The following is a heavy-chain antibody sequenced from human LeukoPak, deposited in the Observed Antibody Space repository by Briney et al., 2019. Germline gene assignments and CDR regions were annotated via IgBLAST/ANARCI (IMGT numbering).Heavy chain of an antibody. CDR3: AREGGFFRPLDY. V-gene: IGHV4-4*02. CDR2: VHHDGRT. Sequence: SETLSLTCGVSGGSVTSTNWWTWVRQPPGKGLEWIGEVHHDGRTNYNPSLKSRLTISVDLSENHISLELTSVIAADTAVYYCAREGGFFRPLDYSGQGTLVTVSS. D-gene: IGHD3-3*01. J-gene: IGHJ4*02. CDR1: GGSVTSTNW.